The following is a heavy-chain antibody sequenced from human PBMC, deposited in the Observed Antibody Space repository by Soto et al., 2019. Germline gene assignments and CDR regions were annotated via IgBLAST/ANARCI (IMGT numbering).Heavy chain of an antibody. D-gene: IGHD1-26*01. V-gene: IGHV6-1*01. J-gene: IGHJ5*01. CDR3: VRLIGNSWLDF. Sequence: SQTLSLTCAISGDSVSSSSVTWNWIRQSPSRGLEWLGRTYYRSKWYNDYAESVKSRITINPDTSKNQFSLHLNSVTPEDAAVYYCVRLIGNSWLDFWGQGTLVTVSS. CDR1: GDSVSSSSVT. CDR2: TYYRSKWYN.